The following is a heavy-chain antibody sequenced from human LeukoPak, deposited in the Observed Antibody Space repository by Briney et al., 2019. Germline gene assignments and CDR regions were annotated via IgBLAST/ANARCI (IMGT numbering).Heavy chain of an antibody. J-gene: IGHJ4*02. Sequence: ASVKVSCKASGYTFTNYDINWVRQATGRGLEWMGWVNPNSGNTGYAQKFQGRVTMTRNTSTNTAYMELSSLRSDDTAVYYCARGYCSSTSCFGIYYFDYWGQGTQVTVSS. D-gene: IGHD2-2*01. CDR3: ARGYCSSTSCFGIYYFDY. CDR2: VNPNSGNT. CDR1: GYTFTNYD. V-gene: IGHV1-8*01.